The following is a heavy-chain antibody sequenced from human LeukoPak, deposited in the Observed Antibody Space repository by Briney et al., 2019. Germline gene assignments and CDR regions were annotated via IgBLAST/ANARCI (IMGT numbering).Heavy chain of an antibody. V-gene: IGHV4-59*01. J-gene: IGHJ5*02. CDR2: IYYSGST. CDR3: ARDGGYENWFDP. D-gene: IGHD3-16*01. CDR1: GGSISSYY. Sequence: PSETLSLTCTVSGGSISSYYWSWIRQPPGKGLEWIGYIYYSGSTNYNPSLKSRVTISVDTSKNQFSLKLSSVTAADTAVYYCARDGGYENWFDPWGQGTLVTVSS.